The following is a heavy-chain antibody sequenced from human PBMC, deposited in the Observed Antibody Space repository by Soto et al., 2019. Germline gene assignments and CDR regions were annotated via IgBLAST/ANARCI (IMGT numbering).Heavy chain of an antibody. V-gene: IGHV4-59*01. J-gene: IGHJ3*02. CDR1: GGSISSYY. CDR3: ARGAGADAFDI. CDR2: IYYSGST. Sequence: SETLSLTCTVSGGSISSYYWSWIRQPPGKGLEWIGYIYYSGSTNYNPSLKSRVTISVDTSKNQFSLKLSSVPAADTAVYYCARGAGADAFDIWGQGTMVTVSS. D-gene: IGHD6-19*01.